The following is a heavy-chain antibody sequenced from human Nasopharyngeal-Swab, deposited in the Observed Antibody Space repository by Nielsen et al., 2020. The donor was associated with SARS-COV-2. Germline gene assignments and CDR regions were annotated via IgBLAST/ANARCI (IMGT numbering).Heavy chain of an antibody. D-gene: IGHD5-18*01. Sequence: GESLKISCKGSGYSFTSYWIGWVRQMPGKGLEWMGIIYPGDSDTRYSPSFQGQVTISADKSISTAYLQWSSLKASDTAMYYYARHQVGYSYGSYYYYMDVWGKGTTVTVSS. CDR1: GYSFTSYW. CDR3: ARHQVGYSYGSYYYYMDV. J-gene: IGHJ6*03. CDR2: IYPGDSDT. V-gene: IGHV5-51*01.